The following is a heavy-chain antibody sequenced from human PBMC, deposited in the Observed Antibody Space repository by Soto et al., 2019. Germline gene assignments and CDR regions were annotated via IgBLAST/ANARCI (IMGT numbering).Heavy chain of an antibody. D-gene: IGHD3-10*01. V-gene: IGHV3-33*01. Sequence: QVQLVESGGGVVQPGRSLRLSCAASGFTFSSYGMHWVRQAPGKGLEWVAVIWYDGSNKYYADSVKGRFTISRDNSKNTLYLQMNSLRAEDTAVYYCARVIKVVRVWYYFDYWGQGTLVTVSS. CDR2: IWYDGSNK. J-gene: IGHJ4*02. CDR1: GFTFSSYG. CDR3: ARVIKVVRVWYYFDY.